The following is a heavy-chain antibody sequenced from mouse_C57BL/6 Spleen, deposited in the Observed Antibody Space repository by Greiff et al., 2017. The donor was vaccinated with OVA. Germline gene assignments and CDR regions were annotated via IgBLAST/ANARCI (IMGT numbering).Heavy chain of an antibody. CDR2: IRLKSDNYAT. CDR3: TGTGTSGFDY. D-gene: IGHD4-1*01. CDR1: GFTFSNYW. V-gene: IGHV6-3*01. Sequence: DVQLVESGGGLVQPGGSMKLSCVASGFTFSNYWMNWVRQSPEKGLEWVAQIRLKSDNYATHYAESVKGRFTISRDDSKSSVYLQMNNLRAEDTGIYYCTGTGTSGFDYWGQGTTLTVSS. J-gene: IGHJ2*01.